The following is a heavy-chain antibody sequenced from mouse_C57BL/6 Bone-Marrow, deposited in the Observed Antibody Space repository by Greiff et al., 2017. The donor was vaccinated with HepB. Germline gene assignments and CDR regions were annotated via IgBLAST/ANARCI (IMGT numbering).Heavy chain of an antibody. CDR3: ARWYYGSSFGV. Sequence: VQLQESGAELVKPGASVKMSCKASGYTFTSYWITWVKQRPGQGLEWIGDIYPGSGSTNYNEKFKSKATLTVDTSSSTAYMQLSSLTSEDSAVYYCARWYYGSSFGVWGTGTTVTVSS. D-gene: IGHD1-1*01. J-gene: IGHJ1*03. CDR2: IYPGSGST. V-gene: IGHV1-55*01. CDR1: GYTFTSYW.